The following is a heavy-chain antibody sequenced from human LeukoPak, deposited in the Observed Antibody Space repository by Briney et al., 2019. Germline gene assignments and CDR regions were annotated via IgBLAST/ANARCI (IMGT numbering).Heavy chain of an antibody. V-gene: IGHV3-30*03. J-gene: IGHJ4*02. CDR3: ARSDAVSPVDY. Sequence: PGGSLRLSCAASGFTFSNYGIHWVRQAPGKGLEWVASISYDGSNKYYTDSVKGRFTISRDNSQNTLHLQVNSLRVEDTAVYYCARSDAVSPVDYWGQGTLVTVSS. CDR2: ISYDGSNK. CDR1: GFTFSNYG. D-gene: IGHD2-21*02.